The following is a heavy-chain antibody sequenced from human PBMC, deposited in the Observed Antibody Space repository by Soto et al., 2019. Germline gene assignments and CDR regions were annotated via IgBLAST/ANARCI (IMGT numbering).Heavy chain of an antibody. J-gene: IGHJ6*02. V-gene: IGHV4-30-2*01. CDR2: IYHSGST. CDR3: ARESRDDGGFQYSSSWYPSYYYYGMDV. Sequence: PSETLSLTCAVSGGSISSGGYSWSWIRQPPGKGLEWIGYIYHSGSTYYNPSLKSRVTISVDRSKNQFSLKLSSVTAADTAVYYCARESRDDGGFQYSSSWYPSYYYYGMDVWGQGTTVTVSS. CDR1: GGSISSGGYS. D-gene: IGHD6-13*01.